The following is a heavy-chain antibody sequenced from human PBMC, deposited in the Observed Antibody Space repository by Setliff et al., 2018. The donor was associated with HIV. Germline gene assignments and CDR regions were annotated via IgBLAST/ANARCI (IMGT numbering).Heavy chain of an antibody. D-gene: IGHD5-12*01. V-gene: IGHV5-51*01. CDR1: GYSFTNYW. Sequence: GESLKISCKGSGYSFTNYWIGWVRQMPGKGLEWMGIIYPRDSDTRYSPSFEGQVTMSADRSISTAYLQWGRLKASDTAMYYCARHGPMRDGYNHGAFDYWGQGTPVTVSS. CDR3: ARHGPMRDGYNHGAFDY. J-gene: IGHJ4*02. CDR2: IYPRDSDT.